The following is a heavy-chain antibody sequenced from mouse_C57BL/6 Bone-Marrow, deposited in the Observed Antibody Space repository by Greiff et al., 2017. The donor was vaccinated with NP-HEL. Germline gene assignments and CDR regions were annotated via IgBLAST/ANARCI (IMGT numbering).Heavy chain of an antibody. Sequence: QVQLQQSGAELARPGASVKLSCKASGYTFTSYGISWVKQRTGQGLEWIGEIYPRSGNTYYNEKFKGKATLTADKSSSTAYMELRSLTSEDSAVYFCARKEHVWFAYWGQGTLVTVSA. V-gene: IGHV1-81*01. J-gene: IGHJ3*01. CDR2: IYPRSGNT. CDR1: GYTFTSYG. CDR3: ARKEHVWFAY.